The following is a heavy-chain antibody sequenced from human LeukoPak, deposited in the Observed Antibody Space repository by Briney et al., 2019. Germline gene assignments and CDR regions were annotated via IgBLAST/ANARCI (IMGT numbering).Heavy chain of an antibody. J-gene: IGHJ5*02. CDR3: ARMYYGSGSYNNWFDP. D-gene: IGHD3-10*01. Sequence: ASVKVSCKASGYTFTGYYMHWVRQAPGQGLEWMGWISAYNGNTNYAQKLQGRVTMTTDTSTSTAYMELRSLRSDDTAVYYCARMYYGSGSYNNWFDPWGQGTLVTVSS. V-gene: IGHV1-18*04. CDR2: ISAYNGNT. CDR1: GYTFTGYY.